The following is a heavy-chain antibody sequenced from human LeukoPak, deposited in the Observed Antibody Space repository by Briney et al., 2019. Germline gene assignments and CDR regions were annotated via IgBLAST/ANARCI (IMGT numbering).Heavy chain of an antibody. J-gene: IGHJ4*02. Sequence: PGGSLRLSCAASGFTVSTNYMTWVRQPPGKGLEWVSAISGSGGSTYYADSVKGRFTISRDNSKNTLYLQMNSLRAEDTAVYYCAKASGPSIFGVVIKVWGQGTLVTVSS. V-gene: IGHV3-23*01. D-gene: IGHD3-3*01. CDR3: AKASGPSIFGVVIKV. CDR1: GFTVSTNY. CDR2: ISGSGGST.